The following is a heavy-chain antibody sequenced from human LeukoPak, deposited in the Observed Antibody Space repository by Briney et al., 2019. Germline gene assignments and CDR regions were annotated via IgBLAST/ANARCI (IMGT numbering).Heavy chain of an antibody. CDR3: ARTGMGGNVWIDF. CDR2: MNPNSGDT. Sequence: ASVKVSCKACGYTFTNYDINWVRQATGQGLEWMGWMNPNSGDTGYAEKFQGRVTMTRDTSTSTPYMELTSLTSDDTAIFYCARTGMGGNVWIDFWGQGTLVTVSS. CDR1: GYTFTNYD. D-gene: IGHD1-26*01. J-gene: IGHJ5*01. V-gene: IGHV1-8*01.